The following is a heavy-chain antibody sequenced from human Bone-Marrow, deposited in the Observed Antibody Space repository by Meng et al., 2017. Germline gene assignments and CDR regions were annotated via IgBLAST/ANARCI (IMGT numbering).Heavy chain of an antibody. CDR2: INHSGST. CDR1: GGSFSGYY. D-gene: IGHD6-19*01. J-gene: IGHJ4*02. V-gene: IGHV4-34*01. CDR3: ARAPTSGQWLARKFDY. Sequence: QVELQQGGAGLLKPSGTLSLTCAVYGGSFSGYYWSWIRQPPGKGLEWIGEINHSGSTNYNPSLKSRVTISVDTSKNQFSLKLSSVTAADTAVYYCARAPTSGQWLARKFDYWGQGTLVTVSS.